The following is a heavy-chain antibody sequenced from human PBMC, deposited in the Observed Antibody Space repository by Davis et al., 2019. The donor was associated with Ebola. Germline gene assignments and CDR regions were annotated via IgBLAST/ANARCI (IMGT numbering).Heavy chain of an antibody. CDR1: GFTFSGSA. Sequence: GESLKISCAASGFTFSGSAMHWVRQASGKGLEWVGRIRSKANSYATAYAASVKGRFTISRDDSKNTAYLQMNSLKTEDTAVYYCTRQDGVEDYWGQGTLATVSS. D-gene: IGHD4-17*01. CDR3: TRQDGVEDY. V-gene: IGHV3-73*01. J-gene: IGHJ4*02. CDR2: IRSKANSYAT.